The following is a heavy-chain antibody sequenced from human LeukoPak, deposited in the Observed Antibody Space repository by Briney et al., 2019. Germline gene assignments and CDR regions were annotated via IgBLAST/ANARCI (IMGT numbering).Heavy chain of an antibody. CDR3: AKRRYDSSGHFDS. Sequence: GGSLRLSCAASGFTVSDYSMSWVRQAPGKGLEWVSAISGSGSYTNYADSVKGRFTISKDNSKNTLYMRMSSLRAEDTAVYYCAKRRYDSSGHFDSWGQGTLVTVSS. D-gene: IGHD3-22*01. V-gene: IGHV3-23*01. J-gene: IGHJ4*02. CDR1: GFTVSDYS. CDR2: ISGSGSYT.